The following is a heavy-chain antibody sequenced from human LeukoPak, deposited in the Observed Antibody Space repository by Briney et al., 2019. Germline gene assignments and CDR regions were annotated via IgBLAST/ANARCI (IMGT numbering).Heavy chain of an antibody. V-gene: IGHV4-38-2*01. CDR2: VYRSGST. CDR3: ARLRDYGVTPTFDF. Sequence: VYRSGSTYYNPSLRSRVSMSIDTSKNQFSLTLSSVTAADTAVYYCARLRDYGVTPTFDFWGQGTLVTVSS. D-gene: IGHD4-17*01. J-gene: IGHJ4*02.